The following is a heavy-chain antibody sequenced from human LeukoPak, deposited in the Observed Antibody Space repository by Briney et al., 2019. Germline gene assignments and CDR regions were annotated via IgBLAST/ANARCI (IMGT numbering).Heavy chain of an antibody. V-gene: IGHV4-39*01. D-gene: IGHD3-3*01. CDR1: GGSISSSSYY. CDR2: IYYSGST. Sequence: SETLSLTSTVSGGSISSSSYYWGWIRQPPGKGLEWIGSIYYSGSTYYNPSLKSRVTISVDTSKNQFSLKLSSVTAADTAVYYCARHGDFWSGLDAFDIWGQGTMVTVSS. CDR3: ARHGDFWSGLDAFDI. J-gene: IGHJ3*02.